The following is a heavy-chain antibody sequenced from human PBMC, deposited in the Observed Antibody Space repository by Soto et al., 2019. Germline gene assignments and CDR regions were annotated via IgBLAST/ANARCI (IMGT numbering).Heavy chain of an antibody. D-gene: IGHD3-10*01. CDR3: ARRYGSAFDI. Sequence: PSETLSLTCSFSGGSIRSGDYYLSWIRQPPGKGLEWIGYLYNAGSTNYNPSLKSRVTISVDTSKNQFSLKLSSVTAADTAVYYCARRYGSAFDIWGQGTMVTVSS. CDR2: LYNAGST. CDR1: GGSIRSGDYY. V-gene: IGHV4-61*08. J-gene: IGHJ3*02.